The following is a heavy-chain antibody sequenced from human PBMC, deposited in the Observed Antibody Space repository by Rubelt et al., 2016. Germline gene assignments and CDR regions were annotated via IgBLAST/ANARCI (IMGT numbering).Heavy chain of an antibody. CDR3: ARAYSSSSVNAYY. Sequence: QVQLQQWGAGLLKPSETLSLTCAVYGGSFSGYYWSWIRQPPGKGLEWIGEINHSGSTNYNPSLKSRVTISVDTSKNQFSLKLSSVTAADTAVYYCARAYSSSSVNAYYWGQGTLVTVSS. CDR1: GGSFSGYY. D-gene: IGHD6-6*01. CDR2: INHSGST. V-gene: IGHV4-34*01. J-gene: IGHJ4*02.